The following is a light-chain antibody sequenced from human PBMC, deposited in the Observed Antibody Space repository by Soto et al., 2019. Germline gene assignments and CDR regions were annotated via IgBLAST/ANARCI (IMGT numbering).Light chain of an antibody. CDR2: GAS. Sequence: EIVMTQSPATLSVSPGERVTLSCRASQSVSSNLAWYQQKPGQAPRLLIYGASTRATGIPARFSGSGSGTDFTLTISSLQSEDFAVYYCQQYNNWPPLTFGGGTNVEIK. J-gene: IGKJ4*01. CDR1: QSVSSN. V-gene: IGKV3-15*01. CDR3: QQYNNWPPLT.